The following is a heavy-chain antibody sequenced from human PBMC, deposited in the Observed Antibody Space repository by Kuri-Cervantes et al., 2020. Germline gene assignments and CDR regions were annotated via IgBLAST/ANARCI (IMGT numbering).Heavy chain of an antibody. Sequence: GSLRLSCTVSGGSISSSSYYWGWIRQPPGKGLEWIGSIYYSGSTYYNPSLKSRVTISVDTSKNQFSLKLSSVTAADTAVYYCAIHGSGYLLPTNDFDYWGQGTLVTVSS. V-gene: IGHV4-39*01. CDR3: AIHGSGYLLPTNDFDY. CDR2: IYYSGST. J-gene: IGHJ4*02. D-gene: IGHD5-12*01. CDR1: GGSISSSSYY.